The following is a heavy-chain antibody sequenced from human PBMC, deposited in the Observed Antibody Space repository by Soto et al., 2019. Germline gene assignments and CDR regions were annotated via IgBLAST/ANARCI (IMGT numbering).Heavy chain of an antibody. CDR1: GFSLSTSGVG. CDR3: AHKGPEDWPLDY. CDR2: IYWDDDK. J-gene: IGHJ4*02. V-gene: IGHV2-5*02. Sequence: QITLKESGPTLVKPTQTLTLTCTFSGFSLSTSGVGVGWIRQSPGKALEWLAVIYWDDDKRYSPSLKSRLSITKDTSKIQVVLTMTNMDPVDTATYYCAHKGPEDWPLDYWGQGTLVTVSS. D-gene: IGHD3-9*01.